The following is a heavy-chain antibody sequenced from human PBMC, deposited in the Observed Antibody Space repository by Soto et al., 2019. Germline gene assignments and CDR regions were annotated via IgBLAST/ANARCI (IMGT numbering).Heavy chain of an antibody. J-gene: IGHJ4*02. V-gene: IGHV4-39*01. D-gene: IGHD1-1*01. Sequence: SESRSLTCILAAASLSISVYYWGWARQPPGKGLEWIGSLAYGGGTYLNPSLRSRVTISVDTSRSQIALDLTAVTAEDTAVYYCGTHRRETGTYAQPLDDWGQGTLVTGSS. CDR2: LAYGGGT. CDR1: AASLSISVYY. CDR3: GTHRRETGTYAQPLDD.